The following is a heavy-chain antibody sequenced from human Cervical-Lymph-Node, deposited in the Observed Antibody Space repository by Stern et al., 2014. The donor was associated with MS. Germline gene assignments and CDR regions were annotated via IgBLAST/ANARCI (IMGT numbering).Heavy chain of an antibody. CDR3: AHRTEGPFDY. Sequence: QVTLKESGPALVKPTQTLTLTCTFSGFSLSTSGLGVGWIRQPPGEALEWLADIYWDEQKRYSPSLKSRLTITKDTSKNQVVLTLTNVDPVDTATYYCAHRTEGPFDYWGQGTLVTVSS. CDR2: IYWDEQK. CDR1: GFSLSTSGLG. J-gene: IGHJ4*02. V-gene: IGHV2-5*02.